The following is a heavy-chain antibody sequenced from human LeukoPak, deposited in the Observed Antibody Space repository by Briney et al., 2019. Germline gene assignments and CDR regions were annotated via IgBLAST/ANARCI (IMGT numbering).Heavy chain of an antibody. CDR2: ISTNGHI. V-gene: IGHV3-21*01. CDR3: ASDFTTVTTAYFHH. J-gene: IGHJ1*01. D-gene: IGHD4-17*01. CDR1: GFSLNSYS. Sequence: GGSLRLXCAASGFSLNSYSMNWGRQAPGKGLEWVSSISTNGHIYYADSVKGRFTIFGDDAENSLYLQMNGLRAEDTAIYYCASDFTTVTTAYFHHWGQGTLVTVSS.